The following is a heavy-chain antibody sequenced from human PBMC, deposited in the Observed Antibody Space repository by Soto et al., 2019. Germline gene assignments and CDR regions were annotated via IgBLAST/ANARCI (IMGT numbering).Heavy chain of an antibody. J-gene: IGHJ2*01. D-gene: IGHD1-26*01. CDR1: GFTFSSYW. V-gene: IGHV3-74*01. CDR2: INSDGSST. CDR3: ARGGSINLYFVL. Sequence: EVQLVESGGGLVQPGGSLRLSCAASGFTFSSYWMHCVRQAPGKGMVWVSRINSDGSSTSYADSVKGRFTISRDNAKNTLYLHMIRLRAEDTAVYYCARGGSINLYFVLWGRGTRVTISS.